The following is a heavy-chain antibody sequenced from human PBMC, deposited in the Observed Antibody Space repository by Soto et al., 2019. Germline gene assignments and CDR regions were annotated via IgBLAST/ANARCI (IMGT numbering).Heavy chain of an antibody. V-gene: IGHV4-34*10. CDR2: INHSGIT. D-gene: IGHD2-15*01. J-gene: IGHJ4*02. CDR1: GGSFSDSY. Sequence: SETLSLTCAVFGGSFSDSYWSWIRQSPGKGLEWIGEINHSGITSYSPSLGSRVTTSVDTPKNQFSLRLRSVTAADTAIYYCARRFCSDSYCSYFDYWGRGTLVTVSS. CDR3: ARRFCSDSYCSYFDY.